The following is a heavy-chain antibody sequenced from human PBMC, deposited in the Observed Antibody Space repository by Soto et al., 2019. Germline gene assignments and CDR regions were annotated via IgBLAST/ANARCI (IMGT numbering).Heavy chain of an antibody. CDR2: ISSSSSYT. V-gene: IGHV3-11*05. CDR1: GFTFSDYY. Sequence: QVQLVESGGGLVKPGGSLRLSCAASGFTFSDYYMSWIRQAPGKGLEWVSYISSSSSYTNYADSVKGRFTISRDNAKNSLYLQMNSLRAEDTAVYYCARDPDSSGYYDYWGQGTLVTVSS. D-gene: IGHD3-22*01. J-gene: IGHJ4*02. CDR3: ARDPDSSGYYDY.